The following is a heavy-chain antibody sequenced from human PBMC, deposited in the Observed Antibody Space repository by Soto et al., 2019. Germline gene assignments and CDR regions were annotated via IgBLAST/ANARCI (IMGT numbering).Heavy chain of an antibody. J-gene: IGHJ6*03. D-gene: IGHD2-15*01. V-gene: IGHV4-31*01. CDR3: ARGEPIVVVVAATETTNYMDV. CDR2: IYYSGST. CDR1: GGSISSGGYY. Sequence: PSETLSLTCTVSGGSISSGGYYWSWIRQHPGKGLEWIGYIYYSGSTYYNPSLKSQVTISVDTSKNQFSLKLSSVTAADTAVYYCARGEPIVVVVAATETTNYMDVWGKGTTVTVSS.